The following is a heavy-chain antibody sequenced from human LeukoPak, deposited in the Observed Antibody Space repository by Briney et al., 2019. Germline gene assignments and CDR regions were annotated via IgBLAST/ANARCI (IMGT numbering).Heavy chain of an antibody. V-gene: IGHV3-48*01. CDR3: ARDGLMDV. J-gene: IGHJ6*03. CDR1: GFTFSSYS. Sequence: GGSLRLSCAASGFTFSSYSMNWVRQAPGKGLEWIPYISSNSSTIFYADSVKGRFTISRDNAKNSLYVQMNSLRADDTAIYYCARDGLMDVWGTGTTVTVSS. CDR2: ISSNSSTI.